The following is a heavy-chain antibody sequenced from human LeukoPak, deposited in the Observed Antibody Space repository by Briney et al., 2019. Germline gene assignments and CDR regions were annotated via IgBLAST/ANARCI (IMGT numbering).Heavy chain of an antibody. CDR3: AKAQAPTGRNLFDP. V-gene: IGHV3-23*01. Sequence: GGSLRLSCAASGFTFSSYAMSWVRQAPGKGLEWVSAISGSGGSTYYADSVKGRFTISRDNSKNTLYLQMDSLRTEDTAIYYCAKAQAPTGRNLFDPWGQGTLVTVSS. CDR1: GFTFSSYA. CDR2: ISGSGGST. D-gene: IGHD1-1*01. J-gene: IGHJ5*02.